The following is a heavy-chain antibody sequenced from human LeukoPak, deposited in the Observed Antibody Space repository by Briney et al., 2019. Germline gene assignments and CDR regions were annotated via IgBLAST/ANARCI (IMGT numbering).Heavy chain of an antibody. J-gene: IGHJ3*01. D-gene: IGHD1-26*01. Sequence: GASVSVSCKTSGYIFTTYGMSWVRQAPGQRLEWMGWVSAYTGQTHFAPKFQGRLTVTTDKSTTTGYMELRSLKFDDTAVYYCARDGWEVPRGDPLDFWGQGTMVTVSS. CDR3: ARDGWEVPRGDPLDF. V-gene: IGHV1-18*01. CDR2: VSAYTGQT. CDR1: GYIFTTYG.